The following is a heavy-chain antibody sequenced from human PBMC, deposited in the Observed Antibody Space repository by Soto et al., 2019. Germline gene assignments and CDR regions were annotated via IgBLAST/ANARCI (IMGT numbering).Heavy chain of an antibody. Sequence: SETLSLTCTVSGGSINSGGYYWNWIRQHPGKGLEWLGYLYYRGNTYYNPSLKSRITVSGDTSKNQFSLKLSSVTAADTAVYYCARDVTTRTSTYYYAMDVWGQGTTVTVSS. CDR2: LYYRGNT. J-gene: IGHJ6*02. CDR3: ARDVTTRTSTYYYAMDV. D-gene: IGHD4-4*01. CDR1: GGSINSGGYY. V-gene: IGHV4-31*03.